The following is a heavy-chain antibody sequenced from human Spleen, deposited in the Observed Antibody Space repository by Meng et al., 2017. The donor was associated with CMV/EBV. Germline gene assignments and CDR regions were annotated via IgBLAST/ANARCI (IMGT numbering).Heavy chain of an antibody. CDR2: IRYDGSNK. CDR3: AKDRLRYCSSTSCLNFDY. Sequence: GSLRLSCAASGFSFSSYGMHWVRQAPGKGLEWVAFIRYDGSNKYYADSVKGRFIISRDNSKNTLYLQMNRLRAEDTAVYYCAKDRLRYCSSTSCLNFDYWGQGTLVTVSS. D-gene: IGHD2-2*01. J-gene: IGHJ4*02. CDR1: GFSFSSYG. V-gene: IGHV3-30*02.